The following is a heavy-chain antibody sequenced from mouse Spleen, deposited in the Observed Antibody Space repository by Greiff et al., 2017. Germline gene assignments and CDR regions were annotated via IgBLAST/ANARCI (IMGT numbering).Heavy chain of an antibody. D-gene: IGHD2-2*01. V-gene: IGHV5-9-3*01. CDR3: ARHYGYYYFDY. Sequence: EVKVEESGGGLVKPGGSLKLSCAASGFTFSSYAMSWVRQTPEKRLEWVATISSGGSYTYYPDSVKGRFTISRDNAKNTLYLQMSSLRSEDTAMYYCARHYGYYYFDYWGQGTTLTVSS. CDR1: GFTFSSYA. J-gene: IGHJ2*01. CDR2: ISSGGSYT.